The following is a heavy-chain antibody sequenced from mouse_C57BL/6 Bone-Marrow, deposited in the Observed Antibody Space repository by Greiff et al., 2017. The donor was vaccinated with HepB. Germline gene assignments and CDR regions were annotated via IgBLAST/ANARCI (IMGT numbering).Heavy chain of an antibody. CDR1: GYAFSSSW. J-gene: IGHJ2*01. Sequence: QVHVKQSGPELVKPGASVKISCKASGYAFSSSWMNWVKQRPGKGLEWIGRIYPGDGDTNYNGKFKGKATLTADKSSSTAYMQLSSLTSEDSAVYFCARQPYYYGSSYNYFDYWGQGTTLTVSS. V-gene: IGHV1-82*01. CDR2: IYPGDGDT. D-gene: IGHD1-1*01. CDR3: ARQPYYYGSSYNYFDY.